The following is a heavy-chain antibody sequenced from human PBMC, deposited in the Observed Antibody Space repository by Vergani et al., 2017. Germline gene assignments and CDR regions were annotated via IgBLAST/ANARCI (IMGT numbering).Heavy chain of an antibody. Sequence: QVHLVESGGGVVQPGRSLTLSCVASGFSFRGHGMHWVRQAPGKGLEWVAMISYDGDRRDYGDFAKGRFTISRDSSKTVYLQMNSLRVEDTAMYFCSKDLPYSSEWPQFDPRGQGTLVTVSS. CDR1: GFSFRGHG. J-gene: IGHJ4*01. CDR3: SKDLPYSSEWPQFDP. D-gene: IGHD4-11*01. V-gene: IGHV3-30*18. CDR2: ISYDGDRR.